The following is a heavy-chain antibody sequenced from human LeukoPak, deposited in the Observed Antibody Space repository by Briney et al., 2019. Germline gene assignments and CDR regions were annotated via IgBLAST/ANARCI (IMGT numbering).Heavy chain of an antibody. CDR2: IYHSGST. CDR3: ARFSGWIQLWFPSGFDY. Sequence: PSGTLSLTCAVSGGSISSTNWWSWVRQPPGKGLEWIGEIYHSGSTNYNPSLKSRVTISVDKSKNQLSLKLRSVTAADTAVYYCARFSGWIQLWFPSGFDYWGQGTLVTVSS. J-gene: IGHJ4*02. V-gene: IGHV4-4*02. D-gene: IGHD5-18*01. CDR1: GGSISSTNW.